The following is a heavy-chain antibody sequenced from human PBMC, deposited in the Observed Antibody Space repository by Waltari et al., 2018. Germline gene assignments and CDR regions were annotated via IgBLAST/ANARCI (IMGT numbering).Heavy chain of an antibody. J-gene: IGHJ6*03. CDR2: IIPMFGIP. Sequence: VQLVQSGGEVKTPGSSVKVSCKASGGSFGGYGISWVRQAPGQGLEWMGVIIPMFGIPDFSQKFQDRLTITADESTNTAYMELNSLTSEDTAIYYCARHELGISQYYYNMYVWGQGTTVTISS. CDR1: GGSFGGYG. V-gene: IGHV1-69*12. CDR3: ARHELGISQYYYNMYV. D-gene: IGHD7-27*01.